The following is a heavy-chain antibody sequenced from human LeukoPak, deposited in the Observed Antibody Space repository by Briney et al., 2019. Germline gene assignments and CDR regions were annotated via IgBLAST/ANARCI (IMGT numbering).Heavy chain of an antibody. J-gene: IGHJ4*02. CDR3: ARVTVSSSEVIFDY. CDR1: GFTFSSYW. D-gene: IGHD1-20*01. CDR2: INSDGSTI. Sequence: GSLRLSCAASGFTFSSYWMHWVRQAPGKGLVWVSRINSDGSTITYADSVKGRFTISRDNAKNTLYLQMNSLRAEDTAVYYCARVTVSSSEVIFDYWGQGSLVTVSS. V-gene: IGHV3-74*01.